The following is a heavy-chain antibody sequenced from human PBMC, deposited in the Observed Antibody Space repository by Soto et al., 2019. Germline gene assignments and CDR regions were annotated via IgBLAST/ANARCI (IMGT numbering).Heavy chain of an antibody. CDR1: GGTFSSYA. J-gene: IGHJ3*02. CDR2: IIPIFGTA. D-gene: IGHD4-17*01. Sequence: GASVKVSCKASGGTFSSYAISWVRQAPGQGLEWMGGIIPIFGTANYAQKFQGRVTITADKSTSTAYMELSSLRSEDTAVYYCAVGWSSYGDYLRAFDIWGQGTMVTVSS. CDR3: AVGWSSYGDYLRAFDI. V-gene: IGHV1-69*06.